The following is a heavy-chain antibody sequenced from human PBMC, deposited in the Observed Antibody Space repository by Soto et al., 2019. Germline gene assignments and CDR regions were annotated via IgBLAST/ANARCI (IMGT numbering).Heavy chain of an antibody. CDR3: ARDIVVVPAAGKYYYYGMDV. CDR1: GYSFTSYW. J-gene: IGHJ6*02. D-gene: IGHD2-2*01. CDR2: IYPGDSDT. Sequence: PGESLKISCKGSGYSFTSYWIGWVRQIPGKGLEWMGIIYPGDSDTRYSPSFQGQVTISADKSISTAYLQWSSLKASDTAMYYCARDIVVVPAAGKYYYYGMDVWGQGTTVTVSS. V-gene: IGHV5-51*01.